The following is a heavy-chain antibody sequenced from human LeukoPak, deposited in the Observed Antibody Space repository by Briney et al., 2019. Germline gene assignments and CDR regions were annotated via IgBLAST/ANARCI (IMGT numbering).Heavy chain of an antibody. Sequence: ASVKVSCKASGYTFTGYYMHWVRQAPGQGLEWMGWINPNSGGTNYAQKFQGRVTMTRDTSISTAYMELSRLRSDDTAVYYCARDKWSSYGDLDYWGQGTLVTVSS. CDR1: GYTFTGYY. V-gene: IGHV1-2*02. CDR3: ARDKWSSYGDLDY. J-gene: IGHJ4*02. D-gene: IGHD4-17*01. CDR2: INPNSGGT.